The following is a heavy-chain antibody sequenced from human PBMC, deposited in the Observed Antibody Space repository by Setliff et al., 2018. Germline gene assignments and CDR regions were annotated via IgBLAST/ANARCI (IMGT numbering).Heavy chain of an antibody. CDR3: ARCSGSYDAFDI. D-gene: IGHD1-26*01. J-gene: IGHJ3*02. CDR2: XXXXXXX. CDR1: GGSISSGGYY. Sequence: PSETLSLTCTVSGGSISSGGYYWSWIRQHPGMGLEXIXXXXXXXXXXXXXXXKTLXXXSVDTSKNQFSLKLSSVTAADTAVYYCARCSGSYDAFDIWGQGTMVTVSS. V-gene: IGHV4-31*01.